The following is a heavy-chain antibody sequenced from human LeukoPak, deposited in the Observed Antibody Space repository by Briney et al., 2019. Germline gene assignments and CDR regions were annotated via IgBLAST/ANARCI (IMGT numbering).Heavy chain of an antibody. J-gene: IGHJ4*02. CDR3: AKDDPNDYMPWIY. V-gene: IGHV3-30-3*01. CDR2: ISYDGSNK. CDR1: GFTFSSYA. Sequence: SGGSLRLSCAASGFTFSSYAMHWVRQAPGKGLEWVAVISYDGSNKYYADSVKGRFTISRDNSKNTLYLQMNSLRADDTAVYYCAKDDPNDYMPWIYWGQGTLVTVSS. D-gene: IGHD4-11*01.